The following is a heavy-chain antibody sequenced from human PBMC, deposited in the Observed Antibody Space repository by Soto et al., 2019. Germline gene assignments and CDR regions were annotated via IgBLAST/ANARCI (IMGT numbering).Heavy chain of an antibody. CDR3: TASSGWYNAFDI. CDR1: GFTFSSYA. CDR2: ISGSGGST. J-gene: IGHJ3*02. V-gene: IGHV3-23*01. Sequence: EVQLLESGGGLVQPGGSLRLSCAASGFTFSSYAMSWVRQAPGKGLEWVSAISGSGGSTYYADSVKGRFTISRDNSKNPLYLQMNRLRAEDTAVYYCTASSGWYNAFDIWGQGTMFTVSS. D-gene: IGHD6-19*01.